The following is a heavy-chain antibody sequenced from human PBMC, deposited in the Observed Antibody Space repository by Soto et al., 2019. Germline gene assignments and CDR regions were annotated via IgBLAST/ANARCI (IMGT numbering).Heavy chain of an antibody. Sequence: PSETLSLTCTVSGGSISSYYWSWIRQPPGKGLEWIGYIYYSGSTNYNPSLKSRVTISVDTSKNQFSLKLSSVTAADTAVYYCARRRGSNWFDPWGQGTRVTVSS. CDR2: IYYSGST. J-gene: IGHJ5*02. D-gene: IGHD3-10*01. V-gene: IGHV4-59*01. CDR1: GGSISSYY. CDR3: ARRRGSNWFDP.